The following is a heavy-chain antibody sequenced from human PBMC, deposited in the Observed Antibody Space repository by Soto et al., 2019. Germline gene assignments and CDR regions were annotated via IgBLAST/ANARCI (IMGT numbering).Heavy chain of an antibody. Sequence: EVQLLESGGGLVQPGGSLRLSCAASGFTFSSYAMSWVRQAPGKGLEWVSAISGSGGSTYYADSVKGRFTISRDNSKNTLYLQMSRLRAEDTAVYYCAKAPATLYGDYGGYFDDWGQGTLGTVSS. CDR3: AKAPATLYGDYGGYFDD. V-gene: IGHV3-23*01. CDR1: GFTFSSYA. D-gene: IGHD4-17*01. CDR2: ISGSGGST. J-gene: IGHJ4*02.